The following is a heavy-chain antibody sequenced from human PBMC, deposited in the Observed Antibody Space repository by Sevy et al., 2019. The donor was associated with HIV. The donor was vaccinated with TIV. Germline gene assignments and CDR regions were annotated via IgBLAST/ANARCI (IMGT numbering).Heavy chain of an antibody. CDR1: GFTFSSYA. CDR3: ANNWNLDY. Sequence: GGSLRLSCAASGFTFSSYAMSWVRQAPGKGLEWVSAISNSGGSTYYTDSGKGRFTISRDNSKNTLYLQMISPRAEDTAVYYCANNWNLDYWGQGTLVTVSS. V-gene: IGHV3-23*01. J-gene: IGHJ4*02. CDR2: ISNSGGST. D-gene: IGHD1-20*01.